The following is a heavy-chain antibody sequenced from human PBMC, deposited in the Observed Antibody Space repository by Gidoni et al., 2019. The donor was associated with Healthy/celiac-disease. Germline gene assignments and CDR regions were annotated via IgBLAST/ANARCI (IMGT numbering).Heavy chain of an antibody. D-gene: IGHD1-26*01. V-gene: IGHV3-23*01. CDR3: AKDGIDY. CDR2: ISGSGGST. Sequence: EVQLLESGRGSVQPGGSLRLSCAASGFTFSSYAMSWVRQAPGKGLEWVPAISGSGGSTYYAESVKGRFTISRDNSKNTLYQQMNSLRAKDKAVYYCAKDGIDYWGQGTLVTVSS. J-gene: IGHJ4*02. CDR1: GFTFSSYA.